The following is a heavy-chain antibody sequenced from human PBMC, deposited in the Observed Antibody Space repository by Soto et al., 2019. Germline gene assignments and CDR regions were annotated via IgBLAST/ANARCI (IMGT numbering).Heavy chain of an antibody. Sequence: QVQLQQWGAELLKPSETLSLTCAVYGETFSGYYWTWVRQPPGEGLEWIGEVNPSGNTNYNSSLNSRVTVSADTSMHQFSLKWTSVTAADTAVYYCARATLRGHPVAGQPPTSQTLDYWGQGTLVTVSS. D-gene: IGHD1-26*01. CDR3: ARATLRGHPVAGQPPTSQTLDY. CDR2: VNPSGNT. V-gene: IGHV4-34*02. J-gene: IGHJ4*02. CDR1: GETFSGYY.